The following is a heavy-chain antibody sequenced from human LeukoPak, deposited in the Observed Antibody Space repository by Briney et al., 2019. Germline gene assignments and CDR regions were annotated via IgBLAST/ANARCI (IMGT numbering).Heavy chain of an antibody. Sequence: GESLKISCQSSGYRFTSYWIGWVRQVPGQGLEWLGIIYPGDSNTRYSPSLQGQVTISADDSINTAYLQWRSLTASDTAIYYCARRKDWYFDLWGPGTLVTVSS. J-gene: IGHJ2*01. V-gene: IGHV5-51*01. CDR3: ARRKDWYFDL. CDR2: IYPGDSNT. D-gene: IGHD1-14*01. CDR1: GYRFTSYW.